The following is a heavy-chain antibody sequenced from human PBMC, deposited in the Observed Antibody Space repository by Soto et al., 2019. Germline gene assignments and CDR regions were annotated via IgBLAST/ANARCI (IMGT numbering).Heavy chain of an antibody. CDR1: GFTFSSYG. Sequence: QVQLVESGGGVVQPGRSLRLSCAASGFTFSSYGMHWVRQAPGKGLEWVAVIWYDGSNKYYADSVKGRFTISRDNSKNTLYLQMNSLRAEDTAVYYCARDPGCSGGSCYLFDYWGQGTLVTVSS. D-gene: IGHD2-15*01. CDR2: IWYDGSNK. CDR3: ARDPGCSGGSCYLFDY. V-gene: IGHV3-33*01. J-gene: IGHJ4*02.